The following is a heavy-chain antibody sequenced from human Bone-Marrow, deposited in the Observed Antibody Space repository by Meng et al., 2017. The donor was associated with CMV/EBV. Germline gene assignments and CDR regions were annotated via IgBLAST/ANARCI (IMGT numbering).Heavy chain of an antibody. D-gene: IGHD6-13*01. V-gene: IGHV3-7*01. CDR3: ARCDPPTSSWYEDYYYYYGMDV. CDR2: IKEDECEI. CDR1: GLTFRSNW. Sequence: GGSLRISGAGSGLTFRSNWMTWVGQAPGKGLEWVANIKEDECEIYYVDSVKGRSTISRDNAKTALYLQMNSLRDEDTAVYYCARCDPPTSSWYEDYYYYYGMDVWGQGTTVTVSS. J-gene: IGHJ6*02.